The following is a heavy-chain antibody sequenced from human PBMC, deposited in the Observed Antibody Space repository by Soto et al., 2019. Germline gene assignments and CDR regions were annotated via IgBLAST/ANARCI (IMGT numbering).Heavy chain of an antibody. CDR1: GFAFNTYW. J-gene: IGHJ6*02. Sequence: EVQVVESGGGLIQPGGSLRLSCAMSGFAFNTYWMHWLRQASGKGPVWVALINAHGGERGYADSVKGRVTVSRDNPQNMLYLEINSLRVQAAAVYYCARDSSRGADRWGQGTTITVSS. D-gene: IGHD5-12*01. CDR2: INAHGGER. V-gene: IGHV3-74*01. CDR3: ARDSSRGADR.